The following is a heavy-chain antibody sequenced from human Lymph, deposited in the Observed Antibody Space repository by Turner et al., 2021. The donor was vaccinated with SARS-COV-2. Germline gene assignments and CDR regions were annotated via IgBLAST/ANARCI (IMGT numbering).Heavy chain of an antibody. D-gene: IGHD4-4*01. V-gene: IGHV3-21*01. CDR3: ARDLHPYNFYGMDV. J-gene: IGHJ6*02. Sequence: EVQLVESGGGLVKPGGSRRPSCAASGFTFSSYSMNWVRQAPGKGLEWVSSIRCSPTYISYADSVKGRFTISRDNAKNSLFLQMNCLQAEDTSVYYCARDLHPYNFYGMDVWGQGTTVTVSS. CDR2: IRCSPTYI. CDR1: GFTFSSYS.